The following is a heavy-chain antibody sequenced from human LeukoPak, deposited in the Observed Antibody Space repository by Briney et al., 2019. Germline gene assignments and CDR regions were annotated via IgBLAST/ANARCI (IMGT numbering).Heavy chain of an antibody. CDR1: GFTFSSYS. CDR2: ISSSSSYI. J-gene: IGHJ4*02. D-gene: IGHD4-17*01. V-gene: IGHV3-21*01. Sequence: TGGSLRLSCAASGFTFSSYSMNWVRPAPGKGLEWVSSISSSSSYIYYADSVKGRFTISRDNAKNSLYLQMNSLRAEDTAVYYCARVLHDYGDDESSDYWGQGTLVTVSS. CDR3: ARVLHDYGDDESSDY.